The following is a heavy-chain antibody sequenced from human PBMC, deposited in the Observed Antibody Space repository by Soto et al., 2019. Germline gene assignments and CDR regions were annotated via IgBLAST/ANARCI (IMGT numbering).Heavy chain of an antibody. V-gene: IGHV3-9*01. J-gene: IGHJ4*02. D-gene: IGHD6-6*01. CDR1: GFTFDDYA. Sequence: EVQLVESGGGLVQPGRSLRLSCAASGFTFDDYAMHWVRQAPGKGLERVSGISWNSGSIGYADSVKGRFTISRDNAKNSLYLQMNSLRAEDTALYYCAKDSPRRERFPSSDFDYWGQGTLVTVSS. CDR3: AKDSPRRERFPSSDFDY. CDR2: ISWNSGSI.